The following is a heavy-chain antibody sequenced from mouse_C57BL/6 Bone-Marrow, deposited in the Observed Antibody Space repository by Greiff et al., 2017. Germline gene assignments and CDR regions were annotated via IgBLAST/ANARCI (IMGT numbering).Heavy chain of an antibody. D-gene: IGHD1-1*01. CDR1: GYAFSSSW. V-gene: IGHV1-82*01. Sequence: QVQLQQSGPELVKPGASVKISCKASGYAFSSSWMNWVKQRPGKGLEWIGRIYPGDGDTTYNGKFKGKATLTADKSSSTAYMQLSSLTSEDSAVYFCARSGNYYGSSYFYWYFDVWGTGTTVTVSS. CDR2: IYPGDGDT. CDR3: ARSGNYYGSSYFYWYFDV. J-gene: IGHJ1*03.